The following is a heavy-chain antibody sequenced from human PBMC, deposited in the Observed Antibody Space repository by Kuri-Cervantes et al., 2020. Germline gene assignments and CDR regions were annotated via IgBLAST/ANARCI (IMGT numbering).Heavy chain of an antibody. J-gene: IGHJ4*02. D-gene: IGHD6-19*01. V-gene: IGHV4-30-4*01. CDR3: ASAGAGSGY. CDR1: GGSISSGDYY. Sequence: GTVSGGSISSGDYYWSWSRQPPGKGLEWIWYIYYSGSTYYNPSLKSRVTISVDTSKNQFSLKLSSVTAADTAVYYCASAGAGSGYWGQGTLVTVSS. CDR2: IYYSGST.